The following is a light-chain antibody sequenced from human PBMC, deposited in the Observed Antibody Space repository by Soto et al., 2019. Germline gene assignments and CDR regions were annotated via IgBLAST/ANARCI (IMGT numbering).Light chain of an antibody. J-gene: IGLJ1*01. V-gene: IGLV2-14*03. CDR2: NVY. CDR3: SSYARSSTLV. CDR1: SSDVGGYDF. Sequence: QSALTQPASVSGSPGQSITISCTGTSSDVGGYDFVSWYEHHPGKAPKLIIYNVYYRPSGVSDRFSGSKSGNTASLTISGLQAEDDADYYCSSYARSSTLVVGTGTKLTVL.